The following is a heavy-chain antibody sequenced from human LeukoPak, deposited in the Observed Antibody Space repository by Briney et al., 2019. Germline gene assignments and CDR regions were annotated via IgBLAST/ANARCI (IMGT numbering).Heavy chain of an antibody. CDR1: GYTFTSYD. Sequence: ASVKVSCKASGYTFTSYDINWVRQATGQGLEWMRWMNPNSGNTGYAQKFQGRVTMTRNTSISTAYMELSSLRSEDTAVYYCARFPNYDFWSGYYSVDYWGQGTLVTVSS. J-gene: IGHJ4*02. V-gene: IGHV1-8*01. D-gene: IGHD3-3*01. CDR3: ARFPNYDFWSGYYSVDY. CDR2: MNPNSGNT.